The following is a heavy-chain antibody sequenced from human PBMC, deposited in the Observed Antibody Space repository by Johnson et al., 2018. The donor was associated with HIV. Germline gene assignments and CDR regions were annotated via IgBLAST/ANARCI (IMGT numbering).Heavy chain of an antibody. CDR1: GFIFSNYG. D-gene: IGHD3-22*01. J-gene: IGHJ3*02. CDR3: ARGKGWLDAFDM. CDR2: IRFDGSNK. Sequence: QVQLVESGGGVVQPGGSLRLSCAASGFIFSNYGMHWVRQAPGKGLEWVTFIRFDGSNKYYAESVKGRFTISRDNSQNTLYLQMNSLRAGDTAVYYCARGKGWLDAFDMWGQGTMVTVSS. V-gene: IGHV3-30*02.